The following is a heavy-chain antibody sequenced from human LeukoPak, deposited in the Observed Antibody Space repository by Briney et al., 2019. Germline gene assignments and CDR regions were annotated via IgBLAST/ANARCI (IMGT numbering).Heavy chain of an antibody. D-gene: IGHD3-9*01. V-gene: IGHV3-21*01. CDR1: GFTFSSYS. CDR3: ATSYDWFTPHSYYFDY. J-gene: IGHJ4*02. Sequence: GGSLRLSCAASGFTFSSYSMNWVRQAPGKGLEWVSSISSSSSYIYYADSVKGRFTISRDNAKNSLYLQMNSLRAEDTAVYYCATSYDWFTPHSYYFDYWGQGTLVTVSS. CDR2: ISSSSSYI.